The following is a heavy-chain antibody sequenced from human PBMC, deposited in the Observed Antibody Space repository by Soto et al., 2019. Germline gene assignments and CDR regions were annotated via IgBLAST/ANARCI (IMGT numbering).Heavy chain of an antibody. J-gene: IGHJ6*02. CDR3: AKVDVDWLCPVYYYYGMDV. V-gene: IGHV3-23*01. D-gene: IGHD3-9*01. Sequence: GGSLRLSCAASGFTFSSYAMSWVRQAPGKGLEWVSAISGSGGSTYYADSVKGRFTISRDKSKNTLYLQMNSLRAEDTAVYYCAKVDVDWLCPVYYYYGMDVWGQGTTVTVSS. CDR2: ISGSGGST. CDR1: GFTFSSYA.